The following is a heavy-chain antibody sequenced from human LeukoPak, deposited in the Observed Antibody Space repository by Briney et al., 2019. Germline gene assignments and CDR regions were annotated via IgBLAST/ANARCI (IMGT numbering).Heavy chain of an antibody. CDR1: GFTFSSYG. Sequence: PGGSLRLSCAASGFTFSSYGMHWVRQAPGKGLEWVAVISYDGSNKYYADSVKGRFTISRDNSKNTLYLQMNSLRAEDTAVYYCASGIAASHDWGQGTLVTVSS. J-gene: IGHJ4*02. D-gene: IGHD6-13*01. V-gene: IGHV3-30*03. CDR3: ASGIAASHD. CDR2: ISYDGSNK.